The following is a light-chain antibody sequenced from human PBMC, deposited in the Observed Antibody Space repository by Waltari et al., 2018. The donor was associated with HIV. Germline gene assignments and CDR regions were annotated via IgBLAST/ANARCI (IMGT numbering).Light chain of an antibody. Sequence: QSVLTQPPSVSGAPGQRVTISCTGSSSNIGAAYDVHWSQQLPGTAPKLLIYVNNNRPSGVPDRFAGSKSGPSASLAITGLQAEDEADYYCQSYDSSLGGSVFGGGTKVTVL. J-gene: IGLJ2*01. CDR2: VNN. CDR1: SSNIGAAYD. CDR3: QSYDSSLGGSV. V-gene: IGLV1-40*01.